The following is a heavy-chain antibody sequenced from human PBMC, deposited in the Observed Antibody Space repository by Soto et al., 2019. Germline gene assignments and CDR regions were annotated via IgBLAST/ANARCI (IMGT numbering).Heavy chain of an antibody. CDR3: ARDPGVVVIIGWFDP. J-gene: IGHJ5*02. CDR1: GFTFSSYA. CDR2: ISYDGSNK. Sequence: QVQLVESGGGVVQPGRSLRHSCAAYGFTFSSYAMHWVRQAPGKGLEWVAVISYDGSNKYYADSVKGRFTIARDNCKNTLYLQMNSLRAEDTAVYYCARDPGVVVIIGWFDPWGQGTLVTVSS. D-gene: IGHD3-22*01. V-gene: IGHV3-30-3*01.